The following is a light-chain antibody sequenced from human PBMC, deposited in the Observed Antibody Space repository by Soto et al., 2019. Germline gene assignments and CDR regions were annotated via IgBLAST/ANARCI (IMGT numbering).Light chain of an antibody. CDR1: QSFNNW. CDR3: QQYFTYPYN. J-gene: IGKJ2*01. CDR2: KAS. V-gene: IGKV1-5*03. Sequence: DIQMTQSPSALSASVGDRVTITCRASQSFNNWLAWCQQKPGKAPKLLIYKASNLQSGVPSRFSGSGSGTKFTLTISSLQPDDFATYYCQQYFTYPYNFGLGTKLEIK.